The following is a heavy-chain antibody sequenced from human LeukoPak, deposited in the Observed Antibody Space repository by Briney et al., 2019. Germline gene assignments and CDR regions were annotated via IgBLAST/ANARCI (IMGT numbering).Heavy chain of an antibody. CDR3: AKARDAYNFYYFDY. CDR2: ISGGGVKT. Sequence: GGSLRLSCAGSGFTFSSYVMSWIRQAPGKGLEWVSIISGGGVKTYYADSVKGRFTISRDNSKNTLYLQMNSLRAEDTAVYYCAKARDAYNFYYFDYWGQGTLVTVSS. CDR1: GFTFSSYV. J-gene: IGHJ4*02. D-gene: IGHD5-24*01. V-gene: IGHV3-23*01.